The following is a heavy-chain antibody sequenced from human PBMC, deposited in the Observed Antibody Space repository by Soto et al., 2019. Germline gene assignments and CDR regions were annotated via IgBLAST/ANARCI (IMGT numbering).Heavy chain of an antibody. V-gene: IGHV3-48*03. CDR1: GFSFSTYE. CDR2: ISKNGIDI. D-gene: IGHD1-26*01. J-gene: IGHJ3*02. CDR3: APRKYGSFNIGAFDI. Sequence: GGSLRLSCAAPGFSFSTYEMNWVRQAPGKGLEWVSYISKNGIDIYYADSVKGRFTISRDNANNSLFLQMDSMRPEDTAVYYCAPRKYGSFNIGAFDIWGQGTMVTVSS.